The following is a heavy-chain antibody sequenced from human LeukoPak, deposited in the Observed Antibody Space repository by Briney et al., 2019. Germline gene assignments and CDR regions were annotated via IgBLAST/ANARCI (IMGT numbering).Heavy chain of an antibody. CDR3: AKRDRYGWSFFDY. CDR2: VSGDGGTS. V-gene: IGHV3-23*01. D-gene: IGHD3-16*02. J-gene: IGHJ4*02. Sequence: GGSLKLSCAASGFTFSDYAMGWVRQAPGVGLEWVSEVSGDGGTSFYADSVKGRFTISRDNSENTFYLQMNSLRADDTAVYYCAKRDRYGWSFFDYWGQGNLVAVSS. CDR1: GFTFSDYA.